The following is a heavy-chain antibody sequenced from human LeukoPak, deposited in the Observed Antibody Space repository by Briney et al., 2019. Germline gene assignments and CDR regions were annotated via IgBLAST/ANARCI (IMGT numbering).Heavy chain of an antibody. D-gene: IGHD6-13*01. V-gene: IGHV3-23*01. CDR1: GFTFSSYA. CDR2: ISGSGGST. Sequence: QTGGSLRLSCAASGFTFSSYAMSWVRQAPGKGLEWVSAISGSGGSTYYADSVKGRFTISRDNTKNTLYLQMNSLRAEDTAVYYCAKDRLFSSSWYSDYWGQGTLVTVSS. J-gene: IGHJ4*02. CDR3: AKDRLFSSSWYSDY.